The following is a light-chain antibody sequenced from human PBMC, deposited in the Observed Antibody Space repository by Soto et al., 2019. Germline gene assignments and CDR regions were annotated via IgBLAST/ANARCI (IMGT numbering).Light chain of an antibody. Sequence: QPVLTQPASVSGSPGQSITISCTGTSSGVGGYNYVSWYRQHPGRAPKLMIYDVSNRPSGVSNRFSGSKSGNTASLTISGLQAEDEADYYCSSYTSRSTYVFRTGTKVTVL. CDR2: DVS. V-gene: IGLV2-14*01. CDR3: SSYTSRSTYV. CDR1: SSGVGGYNY. J-gene: IGLJ1*01.